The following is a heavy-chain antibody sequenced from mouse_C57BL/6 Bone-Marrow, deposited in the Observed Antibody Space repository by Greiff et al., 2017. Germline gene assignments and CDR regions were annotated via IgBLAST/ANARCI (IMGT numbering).Heavy chain of an antibody. CDR1: GYTFTSYW. J-gene: IGHJ3*01. V-gene: IGHV1-69*01. Sequence: QVHVKQPGAELVMPGASVKLSCKASGYTFTSYWMHWVKQRPGQGLEWIGEIDPSDSYTNYNQKFKGKSTLTVDKSSSTAYMQLSSLTSEDSAVYYCAREDDGYYSAWFAYWGQGTLVTVSA. CDR2: IDPSDSYT. D-gene: IGHD2-3*01. CDR3: AREDDGYYSAWFAY.